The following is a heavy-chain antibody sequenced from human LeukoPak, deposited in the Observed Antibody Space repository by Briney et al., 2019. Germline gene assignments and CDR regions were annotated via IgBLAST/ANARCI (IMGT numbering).Heavy chain of an antibody. CDR3: AKDKERGYCSSTSCYRLGWYFDY. J-gene: IGHJ4*02. CDR1: GFSFSSYA. D-gene: IGHD2-2*03. CDR2: ISTSGIST. Sequence: GGSLRLSCAASGFSFSSYAMNWVRQAPGKGLEWVSSISTSGISTYYADSVKGRFTISRDNSKNTLYLQMNSLRAEDTAVYYCAKDKERGYCSSTSCYRLGWYFDYWGQGTLVTVSS. V-gene: IGHV3-23*01.